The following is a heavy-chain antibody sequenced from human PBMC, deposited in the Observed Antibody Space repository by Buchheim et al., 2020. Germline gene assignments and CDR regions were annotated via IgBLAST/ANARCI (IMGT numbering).Heavy chain of an antibody. Sequence: EVQLVESGGGLVQPGGSLRLSCAASGFTFSSYSMNWVRQAPGKGLEWVSYISSSSSTIYYADYVKGRFTISRDNAKNSLYLQMNSLRAEDTAVYYCAREHSSGWSYYYYYGMDVWGQGTT. D-gene: IGHD6-19*01. J-gene: IGHJ6*02. V-gene: IGHV3-48*01. CDR1: GFTFSSYS. CDR3: AREHSSGWSYYYYYGMDV. CDR2: ISSSSSTI.